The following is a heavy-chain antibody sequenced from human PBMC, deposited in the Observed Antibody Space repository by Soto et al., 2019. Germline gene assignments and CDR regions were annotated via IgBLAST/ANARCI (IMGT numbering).Heavy chain of an antibody. J-gene: IGHJ4*02. Sequence: QVQLVQSGAEVKKPGSSMKVSCKASGGTFSSYANSWVRQAPGQGLEWMGGIIPIFGTANYAQKFQGRVTITAAESTSTVYMELSSLRAEDTAVYYWARDGEIEMAYNCWGQGTLVTVSS. V-gene: IGHV1-69*01. CDR1: GGTFSSYA. CDR3: ARDGEIEMAYNC. CDR2: IIPIFGTA. D-gene: IGHD2-21*01.